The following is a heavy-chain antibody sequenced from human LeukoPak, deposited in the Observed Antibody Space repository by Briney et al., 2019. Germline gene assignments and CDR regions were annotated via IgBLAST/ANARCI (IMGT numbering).Heavy chain of an antibody. CDR3: ARGGLSVGAGLFDY. Sequence: SETLSLTCTVSGGSISSYYWSWIRQPPGKGLEWIGYIYYSGSTNYNPSLKSRVTISVDTSKNQFSLKLSSVTAADTAVYYCARGGLSVGAGLFDYWGQGTLVTVSS. V-gene: IGHV4-59*01. J-gene: IGHJ4*02. CDR1: GGSISSYY. D-gene: IGHD1-26*01. CDR2: IYYSGST.